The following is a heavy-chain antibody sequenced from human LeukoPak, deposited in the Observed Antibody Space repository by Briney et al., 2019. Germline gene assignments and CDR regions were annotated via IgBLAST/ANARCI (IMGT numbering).Heavy chain of an antibody. CDR1: GYTFTDYY. CDR2: IKPNSGGT. Sequence: GASVKVSCKASGYTFTDYYMHWVRQAPGQGLEWMGRIKPNSGGTNYGQKFQGRVTMTRDTPISIAYMELSNLRSDDTAVYYCARAGVWDSSDTSGYHNGAFDIWGQGTMVTVSS. D-gene: IGHD3-22*01. J-gene: IGHJ3*02. CDR3: ARAGVWDSSDTSGYHNGAFDI. V-gene: IGHV1-2*06.